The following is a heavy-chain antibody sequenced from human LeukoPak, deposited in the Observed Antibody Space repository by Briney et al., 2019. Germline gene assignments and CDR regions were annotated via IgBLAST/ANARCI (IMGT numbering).Heavy chain of an antibody. Sequence: ASVKVSCKASGYTFTSYGIGWVRQAPGQGLEWMGWIGAYNGNTNYAQKLQGRVTMTTDTSTSTAYMELRSLRSDDTAVYYCARDVADIVVVPAHLDPWGQGTLVTVSS. D-gene: IGHD2-2*01. CDR3: ARDVADIVVVPAHLDP. CDR1: GYTFTSYG. V-gene: IGHV1-18*01. CDR2: IGAYNGNT. J-gene: IGHJ5*02.